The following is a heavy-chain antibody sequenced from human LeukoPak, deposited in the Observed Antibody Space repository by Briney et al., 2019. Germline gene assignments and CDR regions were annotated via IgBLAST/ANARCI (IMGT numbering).Heavy chain of an antibody. J-gene: IGHJ6*02. CDR1: GFTVSSNY. Sequence: GRSLRLSCAASGFTVSSNYMSWVRQAPGKGLEWVPVIYSGGSTYYADSVKGRFTISRQNSKNTVDLQMNSLRPEDTAVYYCARDGRYCIITSCYGYYGMDVWGQGTTVTVSS. CDR2: IYSGGST. D-gene: IGHD2-2*01. CDR3: ARDGRYCIITSCYGYYGMDV. V-gene: IGHV3-53*04.